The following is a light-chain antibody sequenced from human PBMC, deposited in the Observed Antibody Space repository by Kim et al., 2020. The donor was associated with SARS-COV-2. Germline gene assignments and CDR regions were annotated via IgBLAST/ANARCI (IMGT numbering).Light chain of an antibody. Sequence: IQLTQSPSSLSASVGDRVTMTCRASQGIGSYLAWYQQKPGKAPKLLIYAASILQSGVPSRFSGSESGTDFTLTISSLQPEDFATYYCQQLNSYPRTFGGGTKVDIK. J-gene: IGKJ4*01. V-gene: IGKV1-9*01. CDR3: QQLNSYPRT. CDR1: QGIGSY. CDR2: AAS.